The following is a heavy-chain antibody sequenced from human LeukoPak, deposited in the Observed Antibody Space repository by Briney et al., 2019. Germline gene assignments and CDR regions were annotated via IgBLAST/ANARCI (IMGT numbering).Heavy chain of an antibody. V-gene: IGHV1-69*04. CDR1: GGTFSSYT. CDR2: IIPILGIA. D-gene: IGHD2-2*01. J-gene: IGHJ4*02. Sequence: SVKVSCKASGGTFSSYTISWVRQAPGQGLEWMGRIIPILGIANYAQKFQGRVTITADKSTSTAYMELSSLRSEDTDVYDCARDEIAVVPAAMVYWGQGTLVTVSS. CDR3: ARDEIAVVPAAMVY.